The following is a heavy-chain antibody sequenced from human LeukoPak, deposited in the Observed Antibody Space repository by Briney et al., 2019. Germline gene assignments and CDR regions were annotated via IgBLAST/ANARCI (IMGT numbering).Heavy chain of an antibody. D-gene: IGHD3-22*01. CDR3: ARDVSPYYYDSSGYYSKVDAFDI. J-gene: IGHJ3*02. CDR2: ISSSSSYI. V-gene: IGHV3-21*01. CDR1: GFTFSSYS. Sequence: GGFLRLSCAASGFTFSSYSMNWVRQAPGKGLEWVSSISSSSSYIYYADSVKGRFTISRDNAKNSLYLQMNSLRAEDTAVYYCARDVSPYYYDSSGYYSKVDAFDIWGQGTMVTVSS.